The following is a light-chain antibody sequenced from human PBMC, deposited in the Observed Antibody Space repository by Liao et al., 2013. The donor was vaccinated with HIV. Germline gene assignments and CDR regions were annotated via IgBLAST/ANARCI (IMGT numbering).Light chain of an antibody. J-gene: IGLJ1*01. CDR1: KLGDKY. Sequence: SYELTQPPSVSVSPGQTASITCSGDKLGDKYACWYQQKPGQSPVLVIYQDSKRPSGIPVRFSGSSSGTTVTLTISGVQAEDEADYYCQSADSSGTYPYVFGTGTKVTVL. CDR3: QSADSSGTYPYV. V-gene: IGLV3-25*03. CDR2: QDS.